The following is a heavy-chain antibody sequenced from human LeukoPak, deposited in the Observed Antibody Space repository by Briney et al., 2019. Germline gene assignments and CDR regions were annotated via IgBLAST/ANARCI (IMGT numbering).Heavy chain of an antibody. CDR3: ARLYNSVWGG. CDR1: GGSISSSSSY. J-gene: IGHJ4*02. Sequence: SETLSLTCTVSGGSISSSSSYWGWIRQPPGKGLEWIGSMYYSGSTYYNPSLKSRVTISVDTSKNQFSLKLSSVTAADTAVYYCARLYNSVWGGWGQGTLVTVSS. CDR2: MYYSGST. V-gene: IGHV4-39*01. D-gene: IGHD6-19*01.